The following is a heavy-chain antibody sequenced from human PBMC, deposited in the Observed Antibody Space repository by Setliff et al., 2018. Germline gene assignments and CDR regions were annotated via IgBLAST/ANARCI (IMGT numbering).Heavy chain of an antibody. Sequence: GASVKVSCKASGYIFRDYYIHWVRQAPGQGLEWMGWIDPNSGGREYAEAFRGRVTMTGDTSIRTAFMELSGLTSDDTAVYYCAGPFDVGPYPRPIDGLDLWGQGTRVT. CDR1: GYIFRDYY. D-gene: IGHD3-9*01. V-gene: IGHV1-2*02. J-gene: IGHJ3*01. CDR3: AGPFDVGPYPRPIDGLDL. CDR2: IDPNSGGR.